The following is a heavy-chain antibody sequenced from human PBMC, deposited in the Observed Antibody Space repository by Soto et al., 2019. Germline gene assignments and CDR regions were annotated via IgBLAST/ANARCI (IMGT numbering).Heavy chain of an antibody. CDR1: GFTFSSYA. J-gene: IGHJ6*02. CDR3: ARDKSLRHRGSHTPLYYYYGMDV. CDR2: ISYDGSNK. V-gene: IGHV3-30-3*01. Sequence: GGSLRLSCAASGFTFSSYAMHWVRQAPGKGLEWVAVISYDGSNKYYADSVKGRFTISRDNSKNTLYLQMNSLRAEDTAVYYCARDKSLRHRGSHTPLYYYYGMDVWGQGTTVTVSS. D-gene: IGHD1-26*01.